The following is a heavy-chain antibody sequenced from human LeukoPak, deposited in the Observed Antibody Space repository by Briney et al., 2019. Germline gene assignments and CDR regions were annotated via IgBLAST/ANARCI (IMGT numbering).Heavy chain of an antibody. CDR1: GFTFSSYA. D-gene: IGHD3-22*01. CDR2: ISGSGGST. CDR3: AKDWGTMIVVVITPGAFDI. Sequence: GGSLRLSCAASGFTFSSYAMSWVRQPPGKGLECVSAISGSGGSTYYADSVKGRFTISRDNSKNTLHLQMNSLSAEDTAVYYCAKDWGTMIVVVITPGAFDIWGQGTMVTVSS. V-gene: IGHV3-23*01. J-gene: IGHJ3*02.